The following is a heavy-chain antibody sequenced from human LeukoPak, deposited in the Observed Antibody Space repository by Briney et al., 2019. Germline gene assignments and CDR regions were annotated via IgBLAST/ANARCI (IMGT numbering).Heavy chain of an antibody. J-gene: IGHJ4*02. CDR3: ARVAYSSGWYDY. CDR1: GFTFSSYA. V-gene: IGHV3-30-3*01. D-gene: IGHD6-19*01. Sequence: PGGSLRLSCAASGFTFSSYAMHWVRQAPGKGLEWVAVISYDGSNKYYADSVKGRFTISRDNSKNTLYLQMNSLRAEDTAVYYCARVAYSSGWYDYWGQGTLVTVSS. CDR2: ISYDGSNK.